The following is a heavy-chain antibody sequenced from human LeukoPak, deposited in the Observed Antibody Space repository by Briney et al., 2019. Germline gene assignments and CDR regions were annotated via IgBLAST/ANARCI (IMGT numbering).Heavy chain of an antibody. V-gene: IGHV3-13*01. Sequence: GGSLRLSCAASGFTFSSYDMPWVRQATGKGLEWVSAIGTAGDTYYPGSVKGRFTISRENAKNSLYLQMNSLRAEDTAVYYCAKDLFDSSGYYVFDYWGRGTLVTVSS. CDR1: GFTFSSYD. CDR2: IGTAGDT. J-gene: IGHJ4*02. D-gene: IGHD3-22*01. CDR3: AKDLFDSSGYYVFDY.